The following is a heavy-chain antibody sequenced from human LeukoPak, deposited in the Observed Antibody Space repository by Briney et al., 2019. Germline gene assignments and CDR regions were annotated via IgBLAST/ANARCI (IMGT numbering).Heavy chain of an antibody. D-gene: IGHD3-10*01. CDR1: GGSISSSNW. J-gene: IGHJ6*02. CDR3: ARDGVSGLLWFGDPYYYGMDV. V-gene: IGHV4-4*02. Sequence: SETLSLTCAVSGGSISSSNWWSWVRAPPGKGVGWIGEIYDSGSTNYNPSLKSRVTISVDKSKNQFSLKLSSVTAADTAVYYCARDGVSGLLWFGDPYYYGMDVWGQGTTVTVSS. CDR2: IYDSGST.